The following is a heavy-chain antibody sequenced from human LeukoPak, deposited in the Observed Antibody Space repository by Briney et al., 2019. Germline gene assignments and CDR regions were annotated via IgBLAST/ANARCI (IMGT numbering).Heavy chain of an antibody. Sequence: HPGGSLRLSCGASGFTFSDYGMLWVRQAPGKGLDWVPFIRHDGNKKLYADSVKGRFTISRDNSKNTLYLYVNSLRPDDSAVYYCVKDNPLDYWGQGTLVIVSS. CDR1: GFTFSDYG. CDR3: VKDNPLDY. J-gene: IGHJ4*02. CDR2: IRHDGNKK. V-gene: IGHV3-30*02.